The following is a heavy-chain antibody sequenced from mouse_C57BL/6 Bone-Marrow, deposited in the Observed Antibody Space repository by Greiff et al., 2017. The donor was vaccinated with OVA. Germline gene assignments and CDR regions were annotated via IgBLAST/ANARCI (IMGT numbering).Heavy chain of an antibody. V-gene: IGHV1-55*01. J-gene: IGHJ3*01. D-gene: IGHD2-3*01. CDR1: GYTFTSYW. Sequence: QVQLQQPGAELVKPGASVKMSCKASGYTFTSYWITWVKQRPGQGLEWIGDIYPGSGSTNYNEKFKSKATLTVDTSSSTAYMQLSSLTSEDSAVYYCTTWDGYLAWFAYWGQGTLVTVSA. CDR3: TTWDGYLAWFAY. CDR2: IYPGSGST.